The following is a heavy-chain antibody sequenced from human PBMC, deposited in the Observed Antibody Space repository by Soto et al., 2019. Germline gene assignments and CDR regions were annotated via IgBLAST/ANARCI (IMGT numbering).Heavy chain of an antibody. D-gene: IGHD6-13*01. V-gene: IGHV3-23*01. Sequence: LRLSCAASGFTFGSYAMTWVRQAPGKGLEWVSSISDRGGSTFYAESVKGQFTISRDNSKSTLYVQMNSLRAEDTAVYYCAKDWVSSNWFDLWGQGTLVTV. J-gene: IGHJ5*02. CDR3: AKDWVSSNWFDL. CDR1: GFTFGSYA. CDR2: ISDRGGST.